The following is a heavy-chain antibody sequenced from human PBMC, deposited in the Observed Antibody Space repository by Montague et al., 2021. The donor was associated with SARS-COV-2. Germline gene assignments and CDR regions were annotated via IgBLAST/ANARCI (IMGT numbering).Heavy chain of an antibody. CDR3: ARRAQGLFSWFFDL. CDR2: INYTGKT. CDR1: GGSISSGTYY. V-gene: IGHV4-39*01. Sequence: SETLSLTCTVSGGSISSGTYYWGWVRQPPGKGLEWIGTINYTGKTYYNPSLKSRVTISVDTSKNQFSLKVTSVTAADTAVYYCARRAQGLFSWFFDLWGRGTMVTVSS. D-gene: IGHD3/OR15-3a*01. J-gene: IGHJ2*01.